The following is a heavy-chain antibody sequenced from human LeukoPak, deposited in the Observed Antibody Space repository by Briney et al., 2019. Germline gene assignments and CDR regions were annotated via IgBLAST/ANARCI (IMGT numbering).Heavy chain of an antibody. CDR2: INHSGST. Sequence: SETLSLTCTVSGGSISSSSYYWGWIRQPPGKGLEWIGEINHSGSTNYNPSLKSRVTISVDTSKNQFSLKLSSVTAADTAVYYCARNLGHIVTTRFDPWGQGTLVTVSS. CDR1: GGSISSSSYY. D-gene: IGHD5-12*01. CDR3: ARNLGHIVTTRFDP. V-gene: IGHV4-39*07. J-gene: IGHJ5*02.